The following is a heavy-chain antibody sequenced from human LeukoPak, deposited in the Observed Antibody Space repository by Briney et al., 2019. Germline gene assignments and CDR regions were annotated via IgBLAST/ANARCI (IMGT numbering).Heavy chain of an antibody. J-gene: IGHJ3*02. CDR3: ARSRPATGTSRHPFDI. CDR2: ISDSGGVT. CDR1: GFTFNNYA. Sequence: GGSLRLSCAASGFTFNNYAMSWVRQAPGKGLEWGSAISDSGGVTKYADSVKGRFTISRDNSKNTLYLQMDSLRAEDTAVYYCARSRPATGTSRHPFDIWGQGTVVTVSS. V-gene: IGHV3-23*01. D-gene: IGHD1-1*01.